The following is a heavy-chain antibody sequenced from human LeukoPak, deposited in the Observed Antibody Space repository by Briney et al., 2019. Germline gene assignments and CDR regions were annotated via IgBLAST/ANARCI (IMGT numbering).Heavy chain of an antibody. D-gene: IGHD3-22*01. CDR1: GGSISSYY. J-gene: IGHJ4*02. CDR3: ARARYYYQYYFDY. V-gene: IGHV4-59*01. CDR2: IYYSGST. Sequence: SETLSLTRTVSGGSISSYYWSWIRQPRGKGLEWIGYIYYSGSTNYNPSLKSRVTISVDTSKNQFSLKLSSVTAADTAVYYCARARYYYQYYFDYWGQGTLVTVSS.